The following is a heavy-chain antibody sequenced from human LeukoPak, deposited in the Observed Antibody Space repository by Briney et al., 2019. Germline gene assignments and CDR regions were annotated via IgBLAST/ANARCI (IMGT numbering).Heavy chain of an antibody. CDR2: IAHHGSNK. CDR3: AKDGSWSCTD. J-gene: IGHJ4*02. V-gene: IGHV3-30*02. Sequence: GGSLRLFCAASGFTFSRNAIHWVRQGPGKGLEWVSYIAHHGSNKYYADSVKCRFTISRDNSKRTLYLQMNSLRADDTAVYYCAKDGSWSCTDWGQGTLVTVSS. D-gene: IGHD2-8*02. CDR1: GFTFSRNA.